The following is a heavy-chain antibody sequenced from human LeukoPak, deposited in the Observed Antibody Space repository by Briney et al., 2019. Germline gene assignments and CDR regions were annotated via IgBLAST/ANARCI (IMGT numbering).Heavy chain of an antibody. CDR1: GFTFSSYG. D-gene: IGHD3-16*01. V-gene: IGHV3-30*18. Sequence: GGSLRLSCAASGFTFSSYGIHWVRQAPGKGLEWVAVISYDGTNQYYADSVKGGFTISRDNSNNTLYLQMSRLKAEDTAVYYCAKDKGGGYGNDAFDIWGRGTMVTVSS. J-gene: IGHJ3*02. CDR3: AKDKGGGYGNDAFDI. CDR2: ISYDGTNQ.